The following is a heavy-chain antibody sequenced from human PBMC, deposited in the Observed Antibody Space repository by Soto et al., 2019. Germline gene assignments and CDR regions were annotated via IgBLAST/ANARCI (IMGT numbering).Heavy chain of an antibody. V-gene: IGHV4-30-4*01. CDR3: ARIVESGYTIDFDL. D-gene: IGHD3-16*02. CDR2: IYYSGST. CDR1: GGSISSADYY. Sequence: QVQLQESGPGLVKPSQTLSLTCTVPGGSISSADYYWSWIRQPPGKGLEWIGYIYYSGSTNYNPSLSSRVTISVATSKDQFSLNLSSVTAADAAVYYCARIVESGYTIDFDLWGRGTLVTVSS. J-gene: IGHJ2*01.